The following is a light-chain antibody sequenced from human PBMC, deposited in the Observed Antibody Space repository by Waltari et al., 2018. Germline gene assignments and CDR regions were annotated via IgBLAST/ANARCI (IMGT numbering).Light chain of an antibody. Sequence: QSALTQPASVSGSPGQSITISCPGSSSDVGGYSLVSWYQQHPGKAPKLMIYAVTKRPSGVSHRFSGSKSGNTASLTISGLQTEDEADYYCCSYAGSTTSSVVFGTGTKVIVL. V-gene: IGLV2-23*02. CDR2: AVT. J-gene: IGLJ1*01. CDR1: SSDVGGYSL. CDR3: CSYAGSTTSSVV.